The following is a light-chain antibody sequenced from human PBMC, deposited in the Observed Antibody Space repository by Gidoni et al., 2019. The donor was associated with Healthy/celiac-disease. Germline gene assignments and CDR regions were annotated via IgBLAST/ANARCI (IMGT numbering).Light chain of an antibody. V-gene: IGKV3-11*01. CDR2: DAS. CDR1: QSVSSY. Sequence: IVLTPSPATLSLSPGELATLSCRASQSVSSYFAWYQQKPGQAPRLLIYDASNRATGIPARFSGSGSGTDFTLTISSLEPEDFAVYYCQQRSNWAWTFGQXTKVEIK. CDR3: QQRSNWAWT. J-gene: IGKJ1*01.